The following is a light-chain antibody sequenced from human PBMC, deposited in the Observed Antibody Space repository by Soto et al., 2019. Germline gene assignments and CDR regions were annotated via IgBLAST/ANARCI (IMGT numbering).Light chain of an antibody. CDR1: SSDIGGYNY. CDR3: MSYTGSTTVV. V-gene: IGLV2-14*01. CDR2: EVT. J-gene: IGLJ2*01. Sequence: QSALTQPASVSGSPGPSISISCTGTSSDIGGYNYVSWYQQHPGKAPKLIIFEVTNRPSGVSSRFSGSKSGNTASLTISGLQAEDEADYYFMSYTGSTTVVFGGGTKLIVL.